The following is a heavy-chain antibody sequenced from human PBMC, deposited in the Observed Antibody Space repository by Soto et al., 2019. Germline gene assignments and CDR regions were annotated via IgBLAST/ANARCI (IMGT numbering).Heavy chain of an antibody. CDR2: IYYSGST. J-gene: IGHJ4*02. V-gene: IGHV4-59*01. Sequence: SETLSLTCTVSGGSISSYYWSWIRQPPGKGLEWIGYIYYSGSTNYNPSLKSRVTISVDTSKNQFSLKLSSVTAADTAVYYCARYGHYYENFDYWGQGALVTVSS. D-gene: IGHD3-22*01. CDR1: GGSISSYY. CDR3: ARYGHYYENFDY.